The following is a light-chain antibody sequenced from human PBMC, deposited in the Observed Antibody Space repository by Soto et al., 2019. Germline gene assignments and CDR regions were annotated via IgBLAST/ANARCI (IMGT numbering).Light chain of an antibody. V-gene: IGLV2-14*03. CDR3: SSYTTSNTRQIV. CDR2: DVS. J-gene: IGLJ1*01. CDR1: NSGVGGYNY. Sequence: QSALTQPASVSGSPGQSITISCTGTNSGVGGYNYVSWYQHHPGKAPKLMIFDVSNRPSGVSNRFSGSKSGNTASLTISGLQPEDEADYYCSSYTTSNTRQIVFGTGTKLTVL.